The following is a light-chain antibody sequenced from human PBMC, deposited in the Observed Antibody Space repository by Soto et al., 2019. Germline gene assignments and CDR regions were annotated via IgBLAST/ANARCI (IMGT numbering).Light chain of an antibody. J-gene: IGKJ4*02. CDR2: AAS. CDR3: QQRYSTPRT. Sequence: DIPMTQSRSSLSASVGDRVTITWRASQSISSYLNWYQQKPGKAPKILIYAASSLQSGVPSRFSGIGSGTDFNLTLRSLQTEECATYYGQQRYSTPRTFCPGTKVDI. V-gene: IGKV1-39*01. CDR1: QSISSY.